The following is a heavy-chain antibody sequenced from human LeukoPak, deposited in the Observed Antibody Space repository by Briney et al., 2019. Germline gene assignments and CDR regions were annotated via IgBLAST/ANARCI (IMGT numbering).Heavy chain of an antibody. J-gene: IGHJ3*02. D-gene: IGHD4-17*01. Sequence: PSETLSLTCAVSGDSFSSHYWTWIQQSPGTGLEWIGYISHIGRTNYNPSLKSRVTISIDTSKNEFSLKLRSVTAADTAVYYCARDLVTVTKGLDIWGQGTMVSVSS. CDR1: GDSFSSHY. CDR3: ARDLVTVTKGLDI. V-gene: IGHV4-59*11. CDR2: ISHIGRT.